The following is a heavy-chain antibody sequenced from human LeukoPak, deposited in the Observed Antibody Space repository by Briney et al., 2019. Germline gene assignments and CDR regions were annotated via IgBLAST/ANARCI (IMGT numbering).Heavy chain of an antibody. J-gene: IGHJ4*02. Sequence: ASVKVSCKASGYTFTSYDINWVRQAPGQGLEWMGWISAYNGNTNYAQKLQGRVTMTTDTSTSTAYMELRSLRSDDTAVYYCARDGYDSSGYYPFDYWGQGTLVTVSS. CDR2: ISAYNGNT. CDR1: GYTFTSYD. V-gene: IGHV1-18*01. D-gene: IGHD3-22*01. CDR3: ARDGYDSSGYYPFDY.